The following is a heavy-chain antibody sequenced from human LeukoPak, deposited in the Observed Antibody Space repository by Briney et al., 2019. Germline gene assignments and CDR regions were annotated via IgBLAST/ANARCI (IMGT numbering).Heavy chain of an antibody. Sequence: GGSLRLSCAASGFTFSSNSMNWVRQAPGEGLGWVSSISSSSRYISYAASVKGRFTISRDNAKNSLYLQMNGLRAEDTAVYYCARDEHSTNYYDSSGYSAEYFQHWGQGTLVTVSS. CDR1: GFTFSSNS. CDR2: ISSSSRYI. V-gene: IGHV3-21*01. CDR3: ARDEHSTNYYDSSGYSAEYFQH. J-gene: IGHJ1*01. D-gene: IGHD3-22*01.